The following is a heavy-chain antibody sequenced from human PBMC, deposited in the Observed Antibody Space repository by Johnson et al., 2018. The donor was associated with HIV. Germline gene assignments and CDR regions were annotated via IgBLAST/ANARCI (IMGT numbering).Heavy chain of an antibody. D-gene: IGHD1-1*01. Sequence: VQLVESGGGVVQPGGSLKLSCVASGFTFSASAIHWVRQASGKGLEWVGHISSKTNSYATELAASRKGRFTISRDDSKNTAYLQINSLKSEDAAVYYCARDLDWVDGFDIWGQGTMVSVSS. V-gene: IGHV3-73*01. CDR1: GFTFSASA. CDR2: ISSKTNSYAT. CDR3: ARDLDWVDGFDI. J-gene: IGHJ3*02.